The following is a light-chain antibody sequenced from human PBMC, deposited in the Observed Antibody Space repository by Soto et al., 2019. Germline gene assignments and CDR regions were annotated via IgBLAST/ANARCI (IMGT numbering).Light chain of an antibody. CDR2: DVS. CDR3: SSYTTSNTRQIV. CDR1: SSDVGGYNY. Sequence: LTQPASGTGSHGQSINLTYTGTSSDVGGYNYVSWYQHHPGKAPKLIIYDVSNRPSGVSNPFSGSKSGNTASLTISGLQPEDEADYYCSSYTTSNTRQIVFGTGTKVTV. J-gene: IGLJ1*01. V-gene: IGLV2-14*03.